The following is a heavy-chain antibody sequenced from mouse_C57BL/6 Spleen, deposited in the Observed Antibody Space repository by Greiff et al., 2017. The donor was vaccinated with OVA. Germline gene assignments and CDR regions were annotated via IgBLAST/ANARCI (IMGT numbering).Heavy chain of an antibody. CDR3: ARVGGGYAMDY. Sequence: VKLQESGAELVKPGASVKISCKASGYAFSSYWMNWVKQRPGKGLEWIGQIYPGDGDTNYNGKFKGKAKLTADKSSSTAYMQLSSLTSEDSAVYFCARVGGGYAMDYWGQGTSVTVSS. CDR1: GYAFSSYW. J-gene: IGHJ4*01. V-gene: IGHV1-80*01. CDR2: IYPGDGDT.